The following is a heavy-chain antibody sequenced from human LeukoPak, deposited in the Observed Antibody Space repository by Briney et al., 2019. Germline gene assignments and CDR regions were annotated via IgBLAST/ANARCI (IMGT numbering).Heavy chain of an antibody. V-gene: IGHV3-23*01. CDR2: ISDSGGST. CDR3: AKAHADGSGSFLRPLDV. J-gene: IGHJ6*02. CDR1: GFSFSSYA. Sequence: GASLRLSCAASGFSFSSYAMNWVRQAPGKGLEWVSVISDSGGSTYYADSVKDRFTISRDNSKNTLYLQMNSLRADDTAMYYCAKAHADGSGSFLRPLDVWGQGTTVTVSS. D-gene: IGHD3-10*01.